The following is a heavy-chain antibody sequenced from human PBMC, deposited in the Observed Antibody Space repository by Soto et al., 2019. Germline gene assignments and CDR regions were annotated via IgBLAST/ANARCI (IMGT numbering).Heavy chain of an antibody. CDR1: GFTFSNAW. V-gene: IGHV3-15*01. J-gene: IGHJ4*02. CDR2: IKSKTDGGTT. Sequence: EVQLVESGGGLVKPGGSLRLSCAASGFTFSNAWMSWVRQAPGKGLEWVGRIKSKTDGGTTDYAAPVKGRFTISRDDSKNTPYLQMNSLKTEDTAVYYCTTILRYSSSWADYWGQGTLVTVSS. CDR3: TTILRYSSSWADY. D-gene: IGHD6-13*01.